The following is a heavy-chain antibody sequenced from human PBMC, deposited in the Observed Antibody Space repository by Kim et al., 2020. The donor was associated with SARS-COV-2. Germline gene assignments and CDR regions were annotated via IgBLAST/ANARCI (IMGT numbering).Heavy chain of an antibody. D-gene: IGHD3-16*01. CDR2: RT. Sequence: RTTYADSVKGRFTISRDNAKNTLYLQMNSLRAEDTAVYYCARVGAGFDYWGQGTLVTVSS. CDR3: ARVGAGFDY. J-gene: IGHJ4*02. V-gene: IGHV3-74*01.